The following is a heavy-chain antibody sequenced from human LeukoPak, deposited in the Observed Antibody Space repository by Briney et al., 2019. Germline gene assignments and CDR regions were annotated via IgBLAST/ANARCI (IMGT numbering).Heavy chain of an antibody. D-gene: IGHD4-17*01. Sequence: GGSLRLSCAASGFTFSSYGMHWVRQAPGKGLEWVAVISYDGSNKYYADSVKGRFTISRDNSKNTLYLQMNSLRAEETAVYYCAKDTEDGDYVFDYWGQGTLVTVSS. CDR3: AKDTEDGDYVFDY. J-gene: IGHJ4*02. CDR2: ISYDGSNK. CDR1: GFTFSSYG. V-gene: IGHV3-30*18.